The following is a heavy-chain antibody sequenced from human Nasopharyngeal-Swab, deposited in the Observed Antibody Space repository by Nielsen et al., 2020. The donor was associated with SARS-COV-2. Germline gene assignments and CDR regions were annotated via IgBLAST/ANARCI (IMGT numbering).Heavy chain of an antibody. V-gene: IGHV4-59*01. D-gene: IGHD6-19*01. Sequence: SETLSLTCTVSGGSISSYYWSWIRQPPGKGLEWIGYIYYSVSTNYNPSLKSRVTISVDTSKNQCSLKLSSVTAVDTAVYYCARGIAVAWEYYYYYMEVWGKGTTVTVSS. J-gene: IGHJ6*03. CDR1: GGSISSYY. CDR2: IYYSVST. CDR3: ARGIAVAWEYYYYYMEV.